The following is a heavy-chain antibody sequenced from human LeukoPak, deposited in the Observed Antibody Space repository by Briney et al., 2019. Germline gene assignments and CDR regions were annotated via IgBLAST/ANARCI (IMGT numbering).Heavy chain of an antibody. Sequence: GGSLRLSCAASGFTLSSNYMGWVRQAPGQGLEWVSVIYGGGRTHYVDSVKGRFTISGDNSKNTLYVQMNSLRAEDTAVYYCASGGSYSTGWVDYWGQGTLVTVSS. V-gene: IGHV3-66*01. CDR3: ASGGSYSTGWVDY. J-gene: IGHJ4*02. CDR1: GFTLSSNY. CDR2: IYGGGRT. D-gene: IGHD6-19*01.